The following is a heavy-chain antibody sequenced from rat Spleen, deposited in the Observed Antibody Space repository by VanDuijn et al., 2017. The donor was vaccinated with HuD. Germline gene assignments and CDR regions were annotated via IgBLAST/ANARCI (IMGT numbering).Heavy chain of an antibody. V-gene: IGHV3-3*01. CDR3: ARRALGYFDF. Sequence: EVQLQESGPGLVKPSQSLSLTCSVTGHSITSSYRWNWIRKFPGNKLEWMGYINSAGSTNYNPSLKSRISITRDTSKNQFFLQLNSVTTEDTATYYCARRALGYFDFWGPGTMVTVSS. CDR1: GHSITSSYR. J-gene: IGHJ1*01. CDR2: INSAGST.